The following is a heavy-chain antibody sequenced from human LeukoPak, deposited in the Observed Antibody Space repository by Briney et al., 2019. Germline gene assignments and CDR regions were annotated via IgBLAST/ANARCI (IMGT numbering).Heavy chain of an antibody. Sequence: ASVKVSCKASGYTFTSYRISWVRQAPGQGLEWMGWISAYNGNTNYAQKLQGRVTMTTDTSTSTAYMELRSLRSDDTAVYYCARRQGYCSGGSCYWAYWGQGTLVTVPS. CDR2: ISAYNGNT. CDR3: ARRQGYCSGGSCYWAY. CDR1: GYTFTSYR. J-gene: IGHJ4*02. V-gene: IGHV1-18*01. D-gene: IGHD2-15*01.